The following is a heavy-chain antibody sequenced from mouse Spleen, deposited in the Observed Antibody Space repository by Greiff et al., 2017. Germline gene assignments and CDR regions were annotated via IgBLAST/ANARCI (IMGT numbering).Heavy chain of an antibody. CDR1: GYSFTGYY. Sequence: VQLQQSGPELVKPGASVKISCKASGYSFTGYYMNWVKQSPEKSLEWIGEINPSTGGTTYNQKFKAKATLTVDKSSSTAYMQLKSLTSEDSAVYYCAIGYYYGSSYDWGQGTLVTVSA. J-gene: IGHJ3*01. V-gene: IGHV1-42*01. D-gene: IGHD1-1*01. CDR3: AIGYYYGSSYD. CDR2: INPSTGGT.